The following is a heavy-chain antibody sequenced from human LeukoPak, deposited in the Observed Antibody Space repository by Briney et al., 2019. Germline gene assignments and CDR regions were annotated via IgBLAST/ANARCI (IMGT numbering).Heavy chain of an antibody. V-gene: IGHV3-21*01. CDR2: ISSSSTYI. CDR3: ARAPVEGYQLPYNGLGWFDP. Sequence: GGSLRLSCAASGFTFSNYGMPWVRQAPGKGLEWVSSISSSSTYIYYGDSMKGRFTISRDNAKNSLYLQMNSLRAEDTAVYYCARAPVEGYQLPYNGLGWFDPWGQGTLVTVSS. CDR1: GFTFSNYG. J-gene: IGHJ5*02. D-gene: IGHD2-2*02.